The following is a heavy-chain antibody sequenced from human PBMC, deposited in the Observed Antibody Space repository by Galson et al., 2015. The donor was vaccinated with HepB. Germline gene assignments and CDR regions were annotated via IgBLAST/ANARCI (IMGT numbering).Heavy chain of an antibody. Sequence: CAISGDSVSSNSTAWNWIRQSPSRGLEWLGRTYYRSKWYNDYAVSVKSRITINPDTSKNQFSLQLNSVTPEDTAVYYCARGVVAAARNNWFDPWGQGTLVTVSS. V-gene: IGHV6-1*01. D-gene: IGHD6-13*01. CDR1: GDSVSSNSTA. J-gene: IGHJ5*02. CDR2: TYYRSKWYN. CDR3: ARGVVAAARNNWFDP.